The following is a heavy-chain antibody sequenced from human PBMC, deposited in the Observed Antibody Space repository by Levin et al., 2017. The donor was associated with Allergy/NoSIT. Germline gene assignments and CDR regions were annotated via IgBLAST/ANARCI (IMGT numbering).Heavy chain of an antibody. V-gene: IGHV4-34*01. CDR1: GGSFSGYY. CDR3: ARGGNNTPRGSTWRYYYGMDV. J-gene: IGHJ6*02. CDR2: INHSGST. Sequence: SETLSLTCAVYGGSFSGYYWSWIRQPPGKGLEWIGEINHSGSTNYNPSLKSRVTISVDTSKNQFSLKLSSVTAADTAVYYCARGGNNTPRGSTWRYYYGMDVWGQGTTVTVSS. D-gene: IGHD3-16*01.